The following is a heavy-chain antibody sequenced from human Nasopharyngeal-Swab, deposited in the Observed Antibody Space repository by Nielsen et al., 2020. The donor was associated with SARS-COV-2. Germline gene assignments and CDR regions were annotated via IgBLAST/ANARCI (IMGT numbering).Heavy chain of an antibody. D-gene: IGHD1-1*01. CDR2: IYSGGST. CDR3: ARDGTGTTRKNGWFDP. J-gene: IGHJ5*02. V-gene: IGHV3-66*01. Sequence: GGSLRLSCAASGLTVSSNYMSWVRQAPGKGLEWVSVIYSGGSTYYADSVKGRFTISRDNSKNTLYLQMNSLRAEDTAVYYCARDGTGTTRKNGWFDPWGQGTLVTVSS. CDR1: GLTVSSNY.